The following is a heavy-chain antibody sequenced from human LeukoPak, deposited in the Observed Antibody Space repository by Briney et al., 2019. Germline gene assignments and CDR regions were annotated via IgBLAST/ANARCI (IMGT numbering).Heavy chain of an antibody. CDR2: IYHSGST. CDR3: ARGGQQLVRSWFDP. Sequence: SGTLSLTCAVSGVSISSNNWWSWVRQPPGKGLEWIGEIYHSGSTNYNPSLKSRVTISVDNSKNQFSLKLTSVTAADTAVYYCARGGQQLVRSWFDPWGQGTLVIVSS. V-gene: IGHV4-4*02. CDR1: GVSISSNNW. D-gene: IGHD6-13*01. J-gene: IGHJ5*02.